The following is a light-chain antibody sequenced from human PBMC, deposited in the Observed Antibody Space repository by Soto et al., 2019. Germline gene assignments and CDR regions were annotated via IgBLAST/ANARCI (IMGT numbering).Light chain of an antibody. CDR2: GAS. CDR3: QQYDNSPLYT. CDR1: QSFNSNY. V-gene: IGKV3-20*01. J-gene: IGKJ2*01. Sequence: ENVLTQSPGTLSLSPGDRATLSCRASQSFNSNYLVWYQQKPGQAPRLLIYGASTRATGIPDRFSGSGSGTDFTLTINSLETEDFAVYYCQQYDNSPLYTFGQGTKLEIK.